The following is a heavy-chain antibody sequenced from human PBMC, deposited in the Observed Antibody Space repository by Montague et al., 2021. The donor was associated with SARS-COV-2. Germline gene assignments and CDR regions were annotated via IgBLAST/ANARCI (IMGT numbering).Heavy chain of an antibody. V-gene: IGHV3-11*05. CDR1: GFTFSDDY. Sequence: SLRLSCAASGFTFSDDYMSWIRQAPGKGLEWVAYISSSITYTRYADSVKGRFTISRDNAKNSLYLQMNSLRAEDTAVYYCARDWSRNLDVWGKGTTVTVSS. J-gene: IGHJ6*04. CDR2: ISSSITYT. D-gene: IGHD1-14*01. CDR3: ARDWSRNLDV.